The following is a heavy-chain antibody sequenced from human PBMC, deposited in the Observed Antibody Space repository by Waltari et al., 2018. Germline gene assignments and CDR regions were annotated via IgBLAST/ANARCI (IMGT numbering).Heavy chain of an antibody. CDR3: GDFTAFDY. J-gene: IGHJ4*02. Sequence: EVQLVESGGGVVEPGGSLRSSCAGSGFIFRTAWMHWARPATGKGREWVGRIKRRITGGTTEYRAPVKGRFTISRDDSKDTVYLQMNSLKTEDTGVYYCGDFTAFDYWGQGSLVIVSS. D-gene: IGHD2-8*02. CDR2: IKRRITGGTT. V-gene: IGHV3-15*01. CDR1: GFIFRTAW.